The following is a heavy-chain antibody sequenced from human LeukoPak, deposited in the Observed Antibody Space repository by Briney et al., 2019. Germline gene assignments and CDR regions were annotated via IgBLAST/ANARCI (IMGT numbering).Heavy chain of an antibody. D-gene: IGHD1-1*01. CDR3: ARDQGRLPPDTLEPFAY. V-gene: IGHV3-48*02. CDR2: ISSSSSTI. J-gene: IGHJ4*02. Sequence: GGSLRLSCAASGFTFSSYSMNWVRQAPGKGLEWVSYISSSSSTIYYADSVKGRFTISRDNAKNTLYLQMNSLRDEDTAVYYCARDQGRLPPDTLEPFAYGGQRTRVTVSS. CDR1: GFTFSSYS.